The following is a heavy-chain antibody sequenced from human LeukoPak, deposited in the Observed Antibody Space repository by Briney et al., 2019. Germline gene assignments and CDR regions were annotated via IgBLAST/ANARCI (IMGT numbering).Heavy chain of an antibody. CDR3: ARGDGYNFFDY. CDR1: GFTFSSYS. J-gene: IGHJ4*02. V-gene: IGHV3-21*04. D-gene: IGHD5-24*01. CDR2: ISSSSTYV. Sequence: GGSLRLSCAASGFTFSSYSLNWVRQAPGKGLEWVSSISSSSTYVYYADSVKGRFTISRDNAKNSLYLQMKSLRAEDTAVYYCARGDGYNFFDYWGQGTLVTVSS.